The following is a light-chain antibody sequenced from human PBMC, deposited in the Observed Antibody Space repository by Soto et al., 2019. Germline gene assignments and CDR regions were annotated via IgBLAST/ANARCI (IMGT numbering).Light chain of an antibody. CDR1: SGSIASHY. CDR2: EDT. Sequence: NFMLTQPHSVSESPGKTVTISCTGSSGSIASHYVQWYQQRPGSAPTTVIYEDTQRPSGVPDRFSGSIDRSSNSASLTISGLKTEDEADYYCQSYDSNNHVVFGGGTKLTVL. V-gene: IGLV6-57*02. J-gene: IGLJ2*01. CDR3: QSYDSNNHVV.